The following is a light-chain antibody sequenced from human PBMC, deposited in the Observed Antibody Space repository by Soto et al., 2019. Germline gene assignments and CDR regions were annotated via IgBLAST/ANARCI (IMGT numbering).Light chain of an antibody. CDR2: GAS. J-gene: IGKJ1*01. CDR1: QSVSSSY. Sequence: EIVLTQSPGTLSLSPGERATLSCRASQSVSSSYVSWYQQKPGQAPRLRSYGASSRATGLPDRFSGSGSGTDYTLAIIRLETDDFAVYYCQQYGSSLWTSGQGTTGEIK. CDR3: QQYGSSLWT. V-gene: IGKV3-20*01.